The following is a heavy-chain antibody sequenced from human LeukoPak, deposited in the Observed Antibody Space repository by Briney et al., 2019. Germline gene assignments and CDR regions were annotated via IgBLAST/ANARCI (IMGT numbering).Heavy chain of an antibody. D-gene: IGHD3-10*01. J-gene: IGHJ4*02. V-gene: IGHV3-48*04. CDR2: ISSSSSTI. Sequence: TGGSLRLSCAASGFTFSSYSMNWVRQAPGKGLEWVSYISSSSSTIYYADSVKGRFTISRDNAKNSLYLQMNSLRAEDTAVYYCARDRYQPRGEKRIDYWGQGTLVTVSS. CDR3: ARDRYQPRGEKRIDY. CDR1: GFTFSSYS.